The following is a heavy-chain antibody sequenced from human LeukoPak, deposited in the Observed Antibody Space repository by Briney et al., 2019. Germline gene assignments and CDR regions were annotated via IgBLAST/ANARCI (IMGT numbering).Heavy chain of an antibody. V-gene: IGHV3-11*04. Sequence: GGSLRLSCAASGFTFSDYYLYWIRQAPGKGLEWVSYISSSGSTIYYADSVKGRFTISRDNSKNTLYLQMNSLRAEDTAVYYCARRGGLYGSGSYRFDPWGQGTLVTVSS. J-gene: IGHJ5*02. D-gene: IGHD3-10*01. CDR3: ARRGGLYGSGSYRFDP. CDR2: ISSSGSTI. CDR1: GFTFSDYY.